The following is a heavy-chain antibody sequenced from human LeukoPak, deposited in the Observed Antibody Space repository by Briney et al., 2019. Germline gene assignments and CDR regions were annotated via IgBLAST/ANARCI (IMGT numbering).Heavy chain of an antibody. J-gene: IGHJ5*02. D-gene: IGHD2-2*01. CDR3: ARVRYCSSTSCYGAWFDP. V-gene: IGHV4-30-2*01. Sequence: SETLSLTCAVSGGSISSGGYSWSRIRQLPGKGLEWIGYIYHSGSTYYNPSLKSRVTISIDRSKNQFSLKLSSVTAADTAVYYCARVRYCSSTSCYGAWFDPWGQGTLVTVSS. CDR1: GGSISSGGYS. CDR2: IYHSGST.